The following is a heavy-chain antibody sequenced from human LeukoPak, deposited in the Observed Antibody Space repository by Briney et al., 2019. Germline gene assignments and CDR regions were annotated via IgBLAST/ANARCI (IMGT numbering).Heavy chain of an antibody. CDR1: GFTVSSNY. V-gene: IGHV3-48*02. CDR3: ARGSIAAAGTGWFDP. CDR2: ISSSSSTI. J-gene: IGHJ5*02. Sequence: PGGSLRLSCAASGFTVSSNYMNWVRQAPGKGLEWVSYISSSSSTIYYADSVKGRFTISRDNAKNSLYLQMNSLRDEDTAVYYCARGSIAAAGTGWFDPWGQGTLVTVSS. D-gene: IGHD6-13*01.